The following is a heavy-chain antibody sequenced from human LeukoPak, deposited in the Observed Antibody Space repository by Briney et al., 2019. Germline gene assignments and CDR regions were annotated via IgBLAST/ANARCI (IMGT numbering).Heavy chain of an antibody. J-gene: IGHJ3*02. CDR1: GYTFTSYA. CDR2: INAGNGNT. CDR3: ASLTVDTAMNTDDAFDI. Sequence: ASVTVSCKASGYTFTSYAMHWVRQAPGQRLEWMGWINAGNGNTKYSQKLQGRVTITRDTSASTAYMELSSLRSEDTAVYYCASLTVDTAMNTDDAFDIWGQGTMVTVSS. D-gene: IGHD5-18*01. V-gene: IGHV1-3*01.